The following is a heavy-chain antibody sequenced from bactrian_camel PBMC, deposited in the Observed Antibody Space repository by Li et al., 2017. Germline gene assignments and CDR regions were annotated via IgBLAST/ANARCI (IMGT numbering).Heavy chain of an antibody. CDR3: VRDYRSAGVTLADFGV. CDR2: IDSDGST. Sequence: VQLVESGGGSVQAGSDLRLSCVFSGDSPCSYEMSWYRQAPGKERSWVGSIDSDGSTSYADSMEGRFTISQDNAKNTLYLQMNSLKPEYTAVYYCVRDYRSAGVTLADFGVWGQGTQVTVS. J-gene: IGHJ6*01. V-gene: IGHV3S10*01. D-gene: IGHD1*01. CDR1: GDSPCSYE.